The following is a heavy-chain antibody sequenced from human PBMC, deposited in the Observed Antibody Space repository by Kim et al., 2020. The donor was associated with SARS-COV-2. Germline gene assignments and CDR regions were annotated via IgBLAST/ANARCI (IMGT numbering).Heavy chain of an antibody. V-gene: IGHV3-53*01. CDR3: ARGVVTGYYFDY. J-gene: IGHJ4*02. Sequence: LSLTCAASGFTVSSNYISWVRQAPGKGLEWVSVIYSGGSTYYADSVKGRFTISRDNSKNTLYLQMHSLRAEDTAVYYCARGVVTGYYFDYWGQGTLVTVSS. D-gene: IGHD3-10*01. CDR2: IYSGGST. CDR1: GFTVSSNY.